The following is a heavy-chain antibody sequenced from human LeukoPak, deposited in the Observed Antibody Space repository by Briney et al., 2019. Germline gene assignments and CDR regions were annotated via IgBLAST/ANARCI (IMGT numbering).Heavy chain of an antibody. CDR2: INHSGST. D-gene: IGHD3-22*01. J-gene: IGHJ4*02. Sequence: PSGTLSLTCAVYGGSFSGYYWSWIRQPPGKGLEWIGEINHSGSTNYNPSLKSRVTISVDTSKNQFSLKLSSVTAADTAVYYCARRLSRYYYDSSGYRQHTFDYWGQGTLVTVSS. CDR1: GGSFSGYY. V-gene: IGHV4-34*01. CDR3: ARRLSRYYYDSSGYRQHTFDY.